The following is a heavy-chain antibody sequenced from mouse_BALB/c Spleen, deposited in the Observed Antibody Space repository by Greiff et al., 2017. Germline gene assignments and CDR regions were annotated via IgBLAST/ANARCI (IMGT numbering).Heavy chain of an antibody. CDR2: ISYDGSN. J-gene: IGHJ3*01. D-gene: IGHD1-1*01. V-gene: IGHV3-6*02. Sequence: VQLKESGPGLVKPSQSLSLTCSVTGYSITSGYYWNWIRQFPGNKLEWMGYISYDGSNNYNPSLKNRISITRDTSKNQFFLKLNSVTTEDTATYYCARGRYYYGSSYWGQGTLVTVSA. CDR3: ARGRYYYGSSY. CDR1: GYSITSGYY.